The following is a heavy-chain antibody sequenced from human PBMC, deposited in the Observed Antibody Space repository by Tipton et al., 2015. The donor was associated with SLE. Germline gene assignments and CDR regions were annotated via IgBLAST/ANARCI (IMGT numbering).Heavy chain of an antibody. V-gene: IGHV4-59*01. CDR3: ARDPFGRYSSFDY. Sequence: TLSLTCTVSGGSISSYYWSWIRQPPGKGLEWIGYIYYSGSTNYNPSLKSRVTISVDTSKNQFSLKLSSVTAADTAVYYCARDPFGRYSSFDYWGQGTLVTVSS. D-gene: IGHD6-19*01. CDR2: IYYSGST. J-gene: IGHJ4*02. CDR1: GGSISSYY.